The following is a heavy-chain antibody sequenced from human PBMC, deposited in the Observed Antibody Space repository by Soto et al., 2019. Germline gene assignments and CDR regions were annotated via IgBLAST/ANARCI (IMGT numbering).Heavy chain of an antibody. CDR3: ARELGDCSSTCCHQNPSYYGMDV. Sequence: GGSLRLSCAASGFTFSSYAMHWVRQAPGKGLEWVAVISYDGSNKYYADSVKGRFTISRDNSKNTLYLQMNSLRAEDTAVYYCARELGDCSSTCCHQNPSYYGMDVWGQGTTVTVSS. D-gene: IGHD2-2*01. V-gene: IGHV3-30-3*01. J-gene: IGHJ6*02. CDR2: ISYDGSNK. CDR1: GFTFSSYA.